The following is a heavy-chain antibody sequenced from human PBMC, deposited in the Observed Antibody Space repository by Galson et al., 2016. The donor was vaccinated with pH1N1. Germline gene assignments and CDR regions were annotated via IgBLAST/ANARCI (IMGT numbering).Heavy chain of an antibody. CDR2: IYPGDSDT. Sequence: QSGAEVKQSGESLQISCKSSGYDFSNFWIGWVRQVPGKGLEWMGIIYPGDSDTRYSPSFQGQVTISADKSTSTAYLQWSSLKASDTAIYYCARYAVTYYYDSSGYPDWYFDLWGRGTLVTVSS. CDR1: GYDFSNFW. CDR3: ARYAVTYYYDSSGYPDWYFDL. D-gene: IGHD3-22*01. V-gene: IGHV5-51*03. J-gene: IGHJ2*01.